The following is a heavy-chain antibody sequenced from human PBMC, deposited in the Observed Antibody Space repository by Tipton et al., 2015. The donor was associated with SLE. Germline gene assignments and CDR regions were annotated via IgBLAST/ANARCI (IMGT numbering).Heavy chain of an antibody. CDR2: ISGSGGHT. D-gene: IGHD3-3*01. J-gene: IGHJ4*02. Sequence: SLRLSCSGSGFSFSNYAMTWVRQAPGKGLEWVSFISGSGGHTHYTDSVKGRFTISRDNSKNTQYLEMKNLRAEDTALYYCAKDRRRGAISGVAPDYWGQGTLVTVSA. CDR3: AKDRRRGAISGVAPDY. CDR1: GFSFSNYA. V-gene: IGHV3-23*01.